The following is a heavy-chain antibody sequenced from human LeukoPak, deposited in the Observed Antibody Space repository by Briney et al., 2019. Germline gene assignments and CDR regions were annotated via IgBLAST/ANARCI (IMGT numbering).Heavy chain of an antibody. CDR3: ATDFSRVVATHYYYYYALDV. V-gene: IGHV1-24*01. CDR2: FDPEDGET. CDR1: GYTLTELS. D-gene: IGHD3-10*01. Sequence: ASVKVSCKVSGYTLTELSMHWVRQAPGKGLEWMGGFDPEDGETIYAQKFQGRVTMTEDTSTDTAYMELSSLRSEDTAVYYCATDFSRVVATHYYYYYALDVWGQGTAVTVSS. J-gene: IGHJ6*02.